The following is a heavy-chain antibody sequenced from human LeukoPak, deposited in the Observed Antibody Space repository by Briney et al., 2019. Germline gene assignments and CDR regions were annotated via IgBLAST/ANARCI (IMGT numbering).Heavy chain of an antibody. J-gene: IGHJ4*02. V-gene: IGHV3-30-3*01. CDR3: ARGSQWLDSWFDC. CDR1: GFMFSSDA. D-gene: IGHD6-19*01. Sequence: PGRSLRLSCAASGFMFSSDAMHWVRQAPGKGLEWVAVISYDGSNKYYADSEKGRITISRDNSKNMLYLQMNSLRTEDTAVCYCARGSQWLDSWFDCWGQGTLVTVSS. CDR2: ISYDGSNK.